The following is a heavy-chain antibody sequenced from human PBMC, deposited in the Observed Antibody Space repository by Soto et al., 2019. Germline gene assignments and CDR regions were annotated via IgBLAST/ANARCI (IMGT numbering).Heavy chain of an antibody. Sequence: GGTLRLCCAASGVIFSNFGMHWVRQAPGKGLEWVGIIWHDGSNKYYADSVEGRFTISRDNSKNTVYLQMNSLRGEDTGIYYCAGFYVAAGAAPLEYWGQGTLVTVSS. J-gene: IGHJ4*02. V-gene: IGHV3-33*01. D-gene: IGHD1-26*01. CDR1: GVIFSNFG. CDR2: IWHDGSNK. CDR3: AGFYVAAGAAPLEY.